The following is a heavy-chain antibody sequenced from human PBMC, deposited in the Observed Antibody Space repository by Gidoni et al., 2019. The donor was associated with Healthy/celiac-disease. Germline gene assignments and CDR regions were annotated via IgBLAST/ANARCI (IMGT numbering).Heavy chain of an antibody. CDR3: ARDYYGGNSAQDY. V-gene: IGHV3-33*08. J-gene: IGHJ4*02. D-gene: IGHD4-17*01. CDR1: GFPSSFYG. CDR2: IWYDGSNK. Sequence: VQLVGWGGGLVRPGGSLDPSFPAPGFPSSFYGMHWVRQAPGKGLEWVAVIWYDGSNKYYADSVKGRFTISRDNSKNTLYLQMNSLRAEDTAVYYCARDYYGGNSAQDYWGQGTLVTVSS.